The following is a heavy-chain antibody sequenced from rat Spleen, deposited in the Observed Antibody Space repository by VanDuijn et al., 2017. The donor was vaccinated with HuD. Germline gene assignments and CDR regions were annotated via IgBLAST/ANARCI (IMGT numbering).Heavy chain of an antibody. CDR1: GFSLTNYS. Sequence: QVQLMESGPGLVQPSETLSLTCTVSGFSLTNYSVHWVRQPPGKGLEWMGAIWSGGSTDYNSALKSRLSISRDTSKSQVFLKMNSLQTEDTAIYFCTRNYDGSSFDYWGQGVMVTVSS. D-gene: IGHD1-12*03. V-gene: IGHV2-1*01. CDR2: IWSGGST. J-gene: IGHJ2*01. CDR3: TRNYDGSSFDY.